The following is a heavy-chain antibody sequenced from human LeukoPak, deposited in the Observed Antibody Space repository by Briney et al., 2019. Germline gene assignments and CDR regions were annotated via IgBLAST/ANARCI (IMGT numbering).Heavy chain of an antibody. J-gene: IGHJ3*02. CDR3: TRGPYYYDSSGSIQDI. D-gene: IGHD3-22*01. Sequence: SETLSLTCAVYGGSFSGYYWSWIRQPPGKGLEWIGEIDHSGSTNYNPSLKSRVTISVDTSKNQFSLKVSSVTAADTAVYYCTRGPYYYDSSGSIQDIWGQGTMVTVSS. CDR2: IDHSGST. V-gene: IGHV4-34*01. CDR1: GGSFSGYY.